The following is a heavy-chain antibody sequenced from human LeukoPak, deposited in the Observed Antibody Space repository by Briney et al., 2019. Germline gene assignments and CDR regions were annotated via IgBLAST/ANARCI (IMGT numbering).Heavy chain of an antibody. CDR3: AKSQEGALYYFDY. Sequence: ASVKVSCKASGYTFTGYYMHWVRQAPGQGLEWMGWINPNSGGTNYAQKFQGRVTMTRDTSISTAYMELSRLRSDDTAVYYCAKSQEGALYYFDYWGQGTLVTVSS. CDR2: INPNSGGT. V-gene: IGHV1-2*02. J-gene: IGHJ4*02. D-gene: IGHD4/OR15-4a*01. CDR1: GYTFTGYY.